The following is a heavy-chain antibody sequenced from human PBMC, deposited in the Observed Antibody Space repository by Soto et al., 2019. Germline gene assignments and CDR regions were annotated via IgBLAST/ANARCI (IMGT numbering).Heavy chain of an antibody. J-gene: IGHJ4*02. CDR2: ISGSGGST. D-gene: IGHD6-13*01. CDR1: GFTFSSYA. V-gene: IGHV3-23*01. Sequence: EVQLLESGGGLVQPGGSLRLSCAASGFTFSSYAMSWVRQAPGKGLEWVSAISGSGGSTYYADSVKGRFTISRDNSKNTLDLQRNSLRAEDTAVYYCAKDRRSIARIAAAGLDYWGQGTLVTVSS. CDR3: AKDRRSIARIAAAGLDY.